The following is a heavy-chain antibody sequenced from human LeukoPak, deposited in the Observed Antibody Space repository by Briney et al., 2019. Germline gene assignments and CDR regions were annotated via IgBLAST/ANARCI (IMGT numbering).Heavy chain of an antibody. J-gene: IGHJ4*02. Sequence: PGGSLRLSCAVSGFTFSDYYMSWIRHAPGKGLEWGSYISSSGSTIYYADSVKGRFTVSRDNAKNSLYLQMNSLRAEDTAVYYCARILYDFWSGYYPFDYWGQGTLVTVSS. V-gene: IGHV3-11*04. D-gene: IGHD3-3*01. CDR1: GFTFSDYY. CDR3: ARILYDFWSGYYPFDY. CDR2: ISSSGSTI.